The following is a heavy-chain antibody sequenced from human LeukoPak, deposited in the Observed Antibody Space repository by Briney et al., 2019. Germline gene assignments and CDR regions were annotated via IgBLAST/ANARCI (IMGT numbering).Heavy chain of an antibody. D-gene: IGHD2-15*01. CDR2: INTDGSST. V-gene: IGHV3-74*01. CDR1: GFTFTSYW. Sequence: GGSLRLSCAASGFTFTSYWMHWVRQAPGKGLVWVSRINTDGSSTTYPDSVKGRFTISRDNAKNTLYLQMNSLRAEDTAVYYCARATSGYYDYWGQGPLVTVSS. J-gene: IGHJ4*02. CDR3: ARATSGYYDY.